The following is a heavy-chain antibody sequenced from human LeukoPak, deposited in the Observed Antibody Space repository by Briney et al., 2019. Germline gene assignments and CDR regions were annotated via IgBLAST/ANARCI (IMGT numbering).Heavy chain of an antibody. V-gene: IGHV1-2*06. Sequence: ASVKVSCKASGYTFTGYYMHWVRQAPGQGLEWMGRINPNSGGTNYARKFQGRVTMTRDTSISTAYMELSRLRSDDTAVYYCAREKQWLAREVFDPWGQGTLVTVSS. CDR1: GYTFTGYY. D-gene: IGHD6-19*01. J-gene: IGHJ5*02. CDR3: AREKQWLAREVFDP. CDR2: INPNSGGT.